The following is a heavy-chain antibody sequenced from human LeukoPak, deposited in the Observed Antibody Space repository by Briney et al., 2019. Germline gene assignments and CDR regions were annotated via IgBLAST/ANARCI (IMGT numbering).Heavy chain of an antibody. CDR1: GGTFSSYA. CDR2: ITPIFGTA. Sequence: GASVKASCKASGGTFSSYAISWVRQAPGQGLEWMGGITPIFGTANYAQKFQGRVTITTDESTSTAYMELSSLRSEDTAVYYCAREDPSVRGQQVIKYYYYYMDVWGKGTTVTVSS. CDR3: AREDPSVRGQQVIKYYYYYMDV. J-gene: IGHJ6*03. V-gene: IGHV1-69*05. D-gene: IGHD6-13*01.